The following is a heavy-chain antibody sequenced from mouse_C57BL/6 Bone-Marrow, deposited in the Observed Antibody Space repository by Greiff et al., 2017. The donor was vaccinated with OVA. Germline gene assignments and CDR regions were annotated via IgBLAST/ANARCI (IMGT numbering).Heavy chain of an antibody. CDR2: INPNNGGT. D-gene: IGHD2-5*01. Sequence: EVQLQQSGPELVKPGASVKISCKASGYTFTDYYMNWVKQSHGKSLEWIGDINPNNGGTSYNQKFKGKATLTVDKSSSTAYMELRSLTSEDSAVYYCASRGYSNYVFDYWGQGTTLTVSS. CDR3: ASRGYSNYVFDY. J-gene: IGHJ2*01. CDR1: GYTFTDYY. V-gene: IGHV1-26*01.